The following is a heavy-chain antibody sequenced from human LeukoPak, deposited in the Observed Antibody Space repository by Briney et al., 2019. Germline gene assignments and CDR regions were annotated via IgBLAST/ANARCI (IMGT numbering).Heavy chain of an antibody. D-gene: IGHD2-15*01. CDR2: ISYDGSNK. Sequence: PGGSLRLSCAASGFTFSSYAMHWVRQAPGKGLEWVAVISYDGSNKYYADSVKGRFTISRDNSKNTLYLQMNSLRAEDTAVYYCAKDVIVVVVAATPGYFDYWGQGTLVTVSS. CDR1: GFTFSSYA. V-gene: IGHV3-30*04. CDR3: AKDVIVVVVAATPGYFDY. J-gene: IGHJ4*02.